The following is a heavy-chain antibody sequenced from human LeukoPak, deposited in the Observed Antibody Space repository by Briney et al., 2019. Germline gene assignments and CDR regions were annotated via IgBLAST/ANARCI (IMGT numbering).Heavy chain of an antibody. V-gene: IGHV3-48*03. CDR1: GFTFSSYE. J-gene: IGHJ4*02. D-gene: IGHD3-10*01. CDR3: ARGPHYYGSGSEDKPLDY. Sequence: GGSLRLSCAASGFTFSSYEMNWVRQAPGKGLEWVSYISSSGSTIYYADSVKGRFTISRDNAKNSLYPQMNSLRAEDTAVYYCARGPHYYGSGSEDKPLDYWGQGTLVTVSS. CDR2: ISSSGSTI.